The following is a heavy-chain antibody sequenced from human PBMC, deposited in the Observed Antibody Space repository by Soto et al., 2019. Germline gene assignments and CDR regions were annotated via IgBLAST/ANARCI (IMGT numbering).Heavy chain of an antibody. J-gene: IGHJ5*02. CDR2: ISGSGGST. CDR1: GFTFSSYA. V-gene: IGHV3-23*01. CDR3: AKSGVWFGSNWFDP. D-gene: IGHD3-10*01. Sequence: EVQLLESGGGLVQPGGSLRLSCAASGFTFSSYAMSWVRQAPGKGLEWVSAISGSGGSTYYADSVKGRFTISRDNSKNTLYLQMNSLRAEDPAVYFCAKSGVWFGSNWFDPWGQGTLVTVSS.